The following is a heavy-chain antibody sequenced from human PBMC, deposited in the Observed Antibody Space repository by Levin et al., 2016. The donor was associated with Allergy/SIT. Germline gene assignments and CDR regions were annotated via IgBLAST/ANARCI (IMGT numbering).Heavy chain of an antibody. CDR2: IYYSGST. Sequence: GSLRLSCTVSGGSISSYYWSWIRQPPGKGLEWIGYIYYSGSTNYNPSLKSRVTISVDTSKNQFSLKLSSVTAADTAVYYCARDPLWPSDVWGQGTTVTVSS. D-gene: IGHD5-18*01. V-gene: IGHV4-59*01. J-gene: IGHJ6*02. CDR3: ARDPLWPSDV. CDR1: GGSISSYY.